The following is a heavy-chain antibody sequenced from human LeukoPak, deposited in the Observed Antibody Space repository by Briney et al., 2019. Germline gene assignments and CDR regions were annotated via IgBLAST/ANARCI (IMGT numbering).Heavy chain of an antibody. Sequence: SETLSLTCTVSGGSISRYYWSWLRQPPGMGLEWMGYIYYSGSGNYNPSLKGRVTISADTPKNQISLKLSSVTAADTAVYYCARHPSSWFGGSFDIWGHGTMVTVSS. J-gene: IGHJ3*02. CDR3: ARHPSSWFGGSFDI. D-gene: IGHD3-10*01. V-gene: IGHV4-59*08. CDR1: GGSISRYY. CDR2: IYYSGSG.